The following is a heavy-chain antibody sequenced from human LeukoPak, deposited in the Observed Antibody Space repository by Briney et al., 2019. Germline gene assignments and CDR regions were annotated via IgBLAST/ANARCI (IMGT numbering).Heavy chain of an antibody. D-gene: IGHD3-22*01. J-gene: IGHJ4*02. V-gene: IGHV4-38-2*02. CDR1: GYSISSGYD. CDR2: IYHSGST. CDR3: AREDTMITFDY. Sequence: SETLSLTCTVSGYSISSGYDWGWIRQPPGKGLEWIGRIYHSGSTFYNPSLQSRVTISVDTSKNQFSLKLSSVTAADTAVYYCAREDTMITFDYWGQGTLVTVSS.